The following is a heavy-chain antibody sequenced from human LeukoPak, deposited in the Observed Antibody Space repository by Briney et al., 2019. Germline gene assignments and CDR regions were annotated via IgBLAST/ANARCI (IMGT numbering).Heavy chain of an antibody. CDR3: ARVTLRYFDWVPPAFHP. V-gene: IGHV4-4*09. D-gene: IGHD3-9*01. CDR1: GGSINNYY. J-gene: IGHJ5*02. Sequence: SETLSLTCAVSGGSINNYYWSWIRQPPGKGLEWIGYISATGSTNYNPSLKSRVTISIDTSKKQFSLNMNSVTAADTAVYYCARVTLRYFDWVPPAFHPWGQGTLVTVSS. CDR2: ISATGST.